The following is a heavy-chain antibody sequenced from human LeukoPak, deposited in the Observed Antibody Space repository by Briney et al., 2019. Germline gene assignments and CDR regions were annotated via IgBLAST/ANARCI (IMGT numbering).Heavy chain of an antibody. J-gene: IGHJ4*02. Sequence: PSETLSLTCAVYGGSFSGYYWSWIRQPPGKGLEWIGEINHSGSTNYNPSLKSRVTISVDTSKNQFSLKLSSVTAADTAVYYCARGIVVVVAATPTYYFDYWGQGTLVTVSS. D-gene: IGHD2-15*01. CDR3: ARGIVVVVAATPTYYFDY. CDR1: GGSFSGYY. V-gene: IGHV4-34*01. CDR2: INHSGST.